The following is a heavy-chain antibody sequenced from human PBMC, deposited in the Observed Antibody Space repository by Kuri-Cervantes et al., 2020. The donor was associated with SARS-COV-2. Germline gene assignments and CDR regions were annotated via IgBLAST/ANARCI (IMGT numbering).Heavy chain of an antibody. CDR2: ISSSSSYI. CDR1: GFTFSSYS. V-gene: IGHV3-21*04. J-gene: IGHJ4*02. CDR3: ARAPDSSAPYSLDY. Sequence: GESLKISYAASGFTFSSYSMNWVRQAPGKGLEWVSSISSSSSYIYYADSVKGRFTISRDNAKNSLYLQMNSLRAEDTAVYYCARAPDSSAPYSLDYWGQGTLVTVSS. D-gene: IGHD3-22*01.